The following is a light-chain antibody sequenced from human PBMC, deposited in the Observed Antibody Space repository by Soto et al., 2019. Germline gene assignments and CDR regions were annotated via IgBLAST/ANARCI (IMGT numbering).Light chain of an antibody. J-gene: IGKJ4*01. V-gene: IGKV3-15*01. Sequence: EIVKTQSPGTLSVSPGERATLSCRASQSISNKLAWYQQKPGQAPRLLIYAASTRATGIPARFSGSGSGTEFTLTISSLQSEDFAVYYCQQYNNWPPITFGGGTKVEIK. CDR3: QQYNNWPPIT. CDR1: QSISNK. CDR2: AAS.